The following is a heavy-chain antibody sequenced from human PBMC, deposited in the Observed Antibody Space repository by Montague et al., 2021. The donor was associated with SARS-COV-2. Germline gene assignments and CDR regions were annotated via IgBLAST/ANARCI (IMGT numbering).Heavy chain of an antibody. J-gene: IGHJ3*01. CDR3: ARGWAFDP. V-gene: IGHV4-59*08. CDR1: GGPTASHY. D-gene: IGHD6-19*01. Sequence: SETLSLTCTGSGGPTASHYWNWIRQAPGKRPEWIGYGYYNGDTKYNPSLQSRVTISIDTSENQFPLRLNSVTAADTAVYFCARGWAFDPWGQGRLVTVSS. CDR2: GYYNGDT.